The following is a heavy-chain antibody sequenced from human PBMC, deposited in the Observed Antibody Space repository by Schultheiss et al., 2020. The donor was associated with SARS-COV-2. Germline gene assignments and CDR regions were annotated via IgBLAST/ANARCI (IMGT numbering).Heavy chain of an antibody. Sequence: GGSLRLSCAASGFTFSGSAMHWVRQASGKGLEWVGRIRSKANSYATAYAASVKGRFTISRDDSKNTLYLQMNSLKTEDTAVYYCTTDREALDVWGQGTTVTVSS. CDR1: GFTFSGSA. V-gene: IGHV3-73*01. CDR3: TTDREALDV. J-gene: IGHJ6*02. CDR2: IRSKANSYAT.